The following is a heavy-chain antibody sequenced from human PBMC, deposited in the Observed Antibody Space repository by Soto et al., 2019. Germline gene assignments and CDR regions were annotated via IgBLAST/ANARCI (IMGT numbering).Heavy chain of an antibody. V-gene: IGHV2-5*02. Sequence: QITLKESGPTLVKPTQTLTLTCTFSGFSFSTTKMCVGWIRQPPGKALEWLALIYCDDDKRYSPSLKSRLTITKDTSRNQVVLTMTTMDPVDTATYFCARSEMDAISGLSFQHWGQGTLVTVSS. J-gene: IGHJ1*01. CDR3: ARSEMDAISGLSFQH. CDR2: IYCDDDK. CDR1: GFSFSTTKMC. D-gene: IGHD3-3*02.